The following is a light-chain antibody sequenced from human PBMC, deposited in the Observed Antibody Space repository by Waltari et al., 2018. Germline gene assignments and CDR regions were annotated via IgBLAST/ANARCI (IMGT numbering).Light chain of an antibody. V-gene: IGKV1-12*01. CDR3: LQVNSFPRT. Sequence: DIQMSQSPSSVSASVGARVTLTCRASQGISSRLAWYQQKPGKAPQLLISDASSLHSGVPSRFSGSGSGTDFTLTISSLQPEDFATYYCLQVNSFPRTFGQGTKVEVK. J-gene: IGKJ1*01. CDR1: QGISSR. CDR2: DAS.